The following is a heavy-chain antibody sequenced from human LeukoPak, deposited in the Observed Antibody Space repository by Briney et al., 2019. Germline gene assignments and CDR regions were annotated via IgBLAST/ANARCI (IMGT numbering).Heavy chain of an antibody. CDR2: IYYSGST. V-gene: IGHV4-59*01. D-gene: IGHD3-9*01. CDR1: GGSISSYY. CDR3: ARGAQDYDILIGYSVYYFDY. Sequence: SETLSLTCTVSGGSISSYYWSWIRQPPGKGLEWIGYIYYSGSTNYNPSLKSRVTISVDTSKNQFSLKLSSVTAADTAVYYCARGAQDYDILIGYSVYYFDYWGQGTLVTVSS. J-gene: IGHJ4*02.